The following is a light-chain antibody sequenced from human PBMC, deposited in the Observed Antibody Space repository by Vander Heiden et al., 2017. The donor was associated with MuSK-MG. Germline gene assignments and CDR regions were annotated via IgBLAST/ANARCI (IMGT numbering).Light chain of an antibody. V-gene: IGLV3-21*02. CDR3: QVWDGSSDHPGVI. CDR1: NIGSKS. J-gene: IGLJ2*01. Sequence: SYVLTQPPSVSVAPGQTARITCGGTNIGSKSVHWYQQKPGQAPVLVVYNDSDRPSGIPERFSGSNSGNTATLTISRVEAGDEADDYCQVWDGSSDHPGVIFGGGTKLTVL. CDR2: NDS.